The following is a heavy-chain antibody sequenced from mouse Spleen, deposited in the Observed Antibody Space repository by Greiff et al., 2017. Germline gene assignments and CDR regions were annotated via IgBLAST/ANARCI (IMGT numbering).Heavy chain of an antibody. CDR1: GYTFTSYW. V-gene: IGHV1-55*01. CDR2: IYPGSGST. Sequence: VKLQQPGAELVKPGASVKMSCKASGYTFTSYWITWVKQRPGQGLEWIGDIYPGSGSTNYNEKFKSKATLTVDTSSSTAYMQLSSLTSEDSAVYYCARSGWTWIWYFDVWGAGTTVTVSS. J-gene: IGHJ1*01. D-gene: IGHD3-1*01. CDR3: ARSGWTWIWYFDV.